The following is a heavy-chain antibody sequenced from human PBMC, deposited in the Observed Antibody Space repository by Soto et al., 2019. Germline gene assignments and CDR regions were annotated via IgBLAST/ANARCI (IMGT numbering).Heavy chain of an antibody. Sequence: VGSLRLSCAASGFTVSSNYMSWVRQAPGKGLEWVSVIYSGGSTYYADSVKGRFTISRDNSKNTLYLQMNSLRAEDTAVYYCARVGGIRAFDYWGQGTLVTVSS. CDR1: GFTVSSNY. J-gene: IGHJ4*02. CDR2: IYSGGST. CDR3: ARVGGIRAFDY. D-gene: IGHD3-10*01. V-gene: IGHV3-53*01.